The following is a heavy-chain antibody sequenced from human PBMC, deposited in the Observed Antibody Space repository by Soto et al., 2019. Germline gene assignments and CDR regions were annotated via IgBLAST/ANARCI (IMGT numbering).Heavy chain of an antibody. V-gene: IGHV3-30*18. CDR3: AKDQLPS. J-gene: IGHJ4*02. CDR2: ISYDGSNK. Sequence: GESLKISCAASGFTFSSYGMHWVRQAPGKGLEWVAVISYDGSNKYYADSVKGRFTISRDNSKNTLYLQMNSLRAEDTAVYYCAKDQLPSWGRGTLVTDSS. CDR1: GFTFSSYG. D-gene: IGHD2-2*01.